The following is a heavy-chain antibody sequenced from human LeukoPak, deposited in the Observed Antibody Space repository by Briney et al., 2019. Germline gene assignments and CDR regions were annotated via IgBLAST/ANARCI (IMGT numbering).Heavy chain of an antibody. D-gene: IGHD4-17*01. Sequence: GASVKVSCKASGYTFTGYYMHWVRQAPGQGLEWMGWINPNSGGTNYAQKSQGRVTMTRDTSISTAYMELSRLRSDDTAVYYCLYGDYPADAFDIWGQGTMVTVSS. CDR2: INPNSGGT. CDR1: GYTFTGYY. J-gene: IGHJ3*02. CDR3: LYGDYPADAFDI. V-gene: IGHV1-2*02.